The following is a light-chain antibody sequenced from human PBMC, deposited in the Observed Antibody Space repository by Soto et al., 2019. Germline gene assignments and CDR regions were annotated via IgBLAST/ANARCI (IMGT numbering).Light chain of an antibody. Sequence: DIQMTQSPSTLSASVGDRVTITCRASQSISDWLAWYQQKPGKAPNLLIYKASSLESGVPSRFSGSGSGTEFTHTISNLQPDDFATYYCLQYDSSWTFGHQYDSLWTFGQGTKVDI. CDR1: QSISDW. CDR3: LQYDSSWTFGHQYDSLWT. CDR2: KAS. V-gene: IGKV1-5*03. J-gene: IGKJ1*01.